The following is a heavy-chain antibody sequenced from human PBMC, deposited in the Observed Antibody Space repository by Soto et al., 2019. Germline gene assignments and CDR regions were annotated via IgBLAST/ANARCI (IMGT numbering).Heavy chain of an antibody. J-gene: IGHJ6*02. D-gene: IGHD3-10*01. V-gene: IGHV5-51*01. CDR1: GYSFTSYW. Sequence: HGESLKISCKGSGYSFTSYWIGWVRQMPGKGLEWMGIIYPGDSDTRYSPSFQGQVTISADKSTSTAYLQWSSLKASDTAMYYCAGGGVRGVITRTRDYYGMDVRGQGTTVTVSS. CDR3: AGGGVRGVITRTRDYYGMDV. CDR2: IYPGDSDT.